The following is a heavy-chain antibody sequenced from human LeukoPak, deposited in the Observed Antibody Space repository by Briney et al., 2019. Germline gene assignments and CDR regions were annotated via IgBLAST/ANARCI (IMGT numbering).Heavy chain of an antibody. V-gene: IGHV3-21*01. CDR2: ISCSSSYI. CDR1: GFTFSSYS. CDR3: ARGGFGAAGMDY. Sequence: PGGSLRLSCAASGFTFSSYSMHWVRQAPGRGLECVSYISCSSSYIYYADSVKGRFTISRENAKNSVYLQKNSLRADDSAVYYCARGGFGAAGMDYWGQETLLTDCS. D-gene: IGHD6-13*01. J-gene: IGHJ4*02.